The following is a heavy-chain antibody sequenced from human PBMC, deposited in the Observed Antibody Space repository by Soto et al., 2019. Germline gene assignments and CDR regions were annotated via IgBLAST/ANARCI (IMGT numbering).Heavy chain of an antibody. CDR3: STHNAPMDRGEWLLDP. Sequence: TSETLSLTCTVSGGSISSSSYYWSWIRQPPGKGLEWIGSIYYSGSTYYNPSLKSRVTISVDTSKNQFSLKLSSVTAADTAVYYRSTHNAPMDRGEWLLDPWGEGTLVTVSS. D-gene: IGHD3-10*01. CDR1: GGSISSSSYY. J-gene: IGHJ5*02. V-gene: IGHV4-39*01. CDR2: IYYSGST.